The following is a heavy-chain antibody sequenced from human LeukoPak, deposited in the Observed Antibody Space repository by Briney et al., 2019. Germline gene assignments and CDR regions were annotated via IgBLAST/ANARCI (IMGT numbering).Heavy chain of an antibody. CDR1: GGAISSSSYY. CDR2: IYYSGST. CDR3: ARRIYASSGYFNRFDY. D-gene: IGHD3-22*01. J-gene: IGHJ4*02. V-gene: IGHV4-39*07. Sequence: SEALSLTCTVSGGAISSSSYYWGWIRXXXXKXLEWIGSIYYSGSTNYNPSLKSRVTISVDTSQNQFSLKLSSVTAADTAVYYCARRIYASSGYFNRFDYWGQGTLVTVPS.